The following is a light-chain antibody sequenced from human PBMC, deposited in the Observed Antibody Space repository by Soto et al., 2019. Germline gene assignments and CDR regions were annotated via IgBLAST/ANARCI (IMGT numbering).Light chain of an antibody. CDR2: DAS. CDR1: QNINKW. J-gene: IGKJ1*01. V-gene: IGKV1-5*01. Sequence: DIQITQSPSTLSSSVGERVVMTCRAIQNINKWLAWYQQKPGKAPKFLIYDASTLETGVPSRFSGSGSGTEFTLTISSLQPDDFATFYCQQYDTFPRTFGQGTKVDIK. CDR3: QQYDTFPRT.